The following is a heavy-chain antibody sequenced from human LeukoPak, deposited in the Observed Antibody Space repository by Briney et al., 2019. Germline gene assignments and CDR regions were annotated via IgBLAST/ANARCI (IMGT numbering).Heavy chain of an antibody. CDR2: MNPNSGNT. CDR3: ARGLVELRYFDRLSLRNPLGGY. CDR1: GGTFSSYA. V-gene: IGHV1-8*02. D-gene: IGHD3-9*01. J-gene: IGHJ4*02. Sequence: ASVKVSCKASGGTFSSYAITWVRQAPGQGLEWMGWMNPNSGNTGYAQKFQGRVTMTRNTSISTAYMELSSLRSEDTAVYYCARGLVELRYFDRLSLRNPLGGYWGQGTLVTVSS.